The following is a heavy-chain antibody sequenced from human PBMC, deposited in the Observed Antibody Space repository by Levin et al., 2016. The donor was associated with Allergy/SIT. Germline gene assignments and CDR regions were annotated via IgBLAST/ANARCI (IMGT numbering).Heavy chain of an antibody. V-gene: IGHV1-69*02. J-gene: IGHJ3*02. CDR3: ARKYSSGNAFDI. CDR2: IIPILGIA. CDR1: GGTFSSYT. Sequence: SVKVSCKASGGTFSSYTISWVRQAPGQGLEWMGRIIPILGIANYAQKFQGRVTITADKSTSTAYMELSSLRSEDTAVYYCARKYSSGNAFDIWGQGTMVTVSS. D-gene: IGHD6-19*01.